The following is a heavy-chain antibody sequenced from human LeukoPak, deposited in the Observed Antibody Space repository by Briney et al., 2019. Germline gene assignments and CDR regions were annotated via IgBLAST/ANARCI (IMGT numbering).Heavy chain of an antibody. D-gene: IGHD4-23*01. CDR2: ISANNGYT. V-gene: IGHV1-18*04. Sequence: ASVKVSCKASGYTFTSNGVTWVRQAPGQGLEWMGWISANNGYTNYAQKFQDRVTLTTDTSTSTAYMELRSLGSDDTAVYYCARGNSASEIYHYLNWFDPWGQGTLVTVSS. CDR1: GYTFTSNG. J-gene: IGHJ5*02. CDR3: ARGNSASEIYHYLNWFDP.